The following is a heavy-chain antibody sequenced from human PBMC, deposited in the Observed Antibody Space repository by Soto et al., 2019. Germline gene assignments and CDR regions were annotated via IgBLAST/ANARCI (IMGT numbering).Heavy chain of an antibody. CDR1: GGSFSGYY. Sequence: PSETLSLTCAVYGGSFSGYYWSWIRQPPGKGLEWIGEINHSGSTNYNPSLKSRVTISVDTSKNQFSLKLSSVTAADTAVYYCARGLYVLYYYYYMDVWGKGTTVTVSS. CDR3: ARGLYVLYYYYYMDV. V-gene: IGHV4-34*01. J-gene: IGHJ6*03. D-gene: IGHD3-10*02. CDR2: INHSGST.